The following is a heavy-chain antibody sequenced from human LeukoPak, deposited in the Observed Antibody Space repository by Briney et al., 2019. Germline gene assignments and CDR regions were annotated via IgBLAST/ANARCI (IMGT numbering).Heavy chain of an antibody. V-gene: IGHV3-30*02. J-gene: IGHJ5*02. CDR1: GFTFSSYG. D-gene: IGHD6-13*01. Sequence: GGSLRLSCAASGFTFSSYGMHWVRQAPGKGLEWVAFIRYDGSNKYYADSVKGRFTISRDNSKNTLYLQMNSLRAEDTAVYYCAKAFPSSSWYHEANWFDPWGQGTLVTVSS. CDR2: IRYDGSNK. CDR3: AKAFPSSSWYHEANWFDP.